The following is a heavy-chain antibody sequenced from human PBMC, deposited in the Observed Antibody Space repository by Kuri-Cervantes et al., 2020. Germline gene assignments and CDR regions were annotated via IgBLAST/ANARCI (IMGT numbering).Heavy chain of an antibody. V-gene: IGHV4-31*03. CDR1: GGSISSGGYY. D-gene: IGHD2-2*01. J-gene: IGHJ5*02. CDR3: ARVVPADRAFDP. Sequence: LRLSCTVSGGSISSGGYYWSWIRQHPGKGLEWIGYIYYSGSTYYNPSLKSRVTISVDTSKNQFPLKLSSVTAADTAVYYCARVVPADRAFDPWGQGTLVTVSS. CDR2: IYYSGST.